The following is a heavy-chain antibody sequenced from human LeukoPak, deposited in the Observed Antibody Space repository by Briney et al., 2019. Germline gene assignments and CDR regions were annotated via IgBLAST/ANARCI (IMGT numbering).Heavy chain of an antibody. CDR1: GGSFSGYY. Sequence: PSETLSLTCAVYGGSFSGYYWSWIRQPPGKGLEWIGEINHSGSTNYNPSLKSRVTISVDTSKNQFSLKLSSVTAADTAVYYCARGGPKSDAILGMVRGVSISSYFDYWGQGTLVTVSS. V-gene: IGHV4-34*01. D-gene: IGHD3-10*01. CDR2: INHSGST. J-gene: IGHJ4*02. CDR3: ARGGPKSDAILGMVRGVSISSYFDY.